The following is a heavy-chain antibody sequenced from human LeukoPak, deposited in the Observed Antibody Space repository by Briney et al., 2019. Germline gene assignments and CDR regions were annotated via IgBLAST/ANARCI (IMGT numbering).Heavy chain of an antibody. CDR3: ASGSSGWYGRDYFDY. J-gene: IGHJ4*02. CDR2: INPSGGST. CDR1: GYTFTSYY. Sequence: ASVKVSCTASGYTFTSYYMHWVRQAPGQGLEWMGIINPSGGSTSYAQKFQGRVTMTRDTSTSTVYMELSSLRSEDTAVYYCASGSSGWYGRDYFDYWGQGTLVTVSS. V-gene: IGHV1-46*01. D-gene: IGHD6-19*01.